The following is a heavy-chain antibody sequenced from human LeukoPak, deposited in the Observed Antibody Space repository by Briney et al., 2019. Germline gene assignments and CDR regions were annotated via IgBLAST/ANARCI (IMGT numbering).Heavy chain of an antibody. V-gene: IGHV4-61*02. CDR2: IYSSGSA. CDR1: GGSISSGTYY. CDR3: ARDIGDSGSYLDAFDI. J-gene: IGHJ3*02. D-gene: IGHD1-26*01. Sequence: NPSETLSLTCTVSGGSISSGTYYWSWIRQPAGKGLEWVGRIYSSGSANYNPSLKSRVTISVDTSKNQFSLKLSSVTAADTAVYYCARDIGDSGSYLDAFDIWGQGTMVTVSS.